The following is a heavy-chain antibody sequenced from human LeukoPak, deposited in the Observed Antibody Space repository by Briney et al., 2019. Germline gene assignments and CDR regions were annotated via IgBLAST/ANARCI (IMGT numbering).Heavy chain of an antibody. J-gene: IGHJ4*02. CDR2: ISVSGGST. D-gene: IGHD2-21*01. Sequence: GGSLRLSCLASGFTFSSYVMNWVRQTPGEGLGWVSSISVSGGSTFYADSVKGRFTISRDNSKNTLYLQLNGLRTEDTALYYCAKDRLLNCRGDCYIFDYWGQGTLVTVFS. CDR3: AKDRLLNCRGDCYIFDY. V-gene: IGHV3-23*01. CDR1: GFTFSSYV.